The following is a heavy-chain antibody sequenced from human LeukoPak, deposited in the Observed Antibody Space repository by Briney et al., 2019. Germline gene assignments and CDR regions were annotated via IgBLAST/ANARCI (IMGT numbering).Heavy chain of an antibody. J-gene: IGHJ4*02. V-gene: IGHV3-30*18. CDR1: GFTFSSYG. D-gene: IGHD3-3*01. CDR3: AKDLGVRFLEWLSRPGENY. Sequence: GRSLRLSCAASGFTFSSYGMHWVRQAPGKGLEWVAVISYDGSNKYYADSVKGRFTISRDNSKNTLYLQMNSLRAEDTAVYYCAKDLGVRFLEWLSRPGENYWGQGTLVTVSS. CDR2: ISYDGSNK.